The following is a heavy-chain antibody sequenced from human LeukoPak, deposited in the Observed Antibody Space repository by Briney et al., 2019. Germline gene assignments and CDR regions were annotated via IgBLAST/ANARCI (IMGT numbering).Heavy chain of an antibody. CDR1: GYTFTSYG. D-gene: IGHD3-22*01. CDR3: ASCSYDSSGYSPYGAFDI. Sequence: ASVKVSCKASGYTFTSYGISRVRQAPGQGLEWMGWISAYNGNTNYAQKFQGRVTMTTDTSTSTAYMELRSLRSDDTAVYYCASCSYDSSGYSPYGAFDIWGQGTMVTVSS. J-gene: IGHJ3*02. CDR2: ISAYNGNT. V-gene: IGHV1-18*01.